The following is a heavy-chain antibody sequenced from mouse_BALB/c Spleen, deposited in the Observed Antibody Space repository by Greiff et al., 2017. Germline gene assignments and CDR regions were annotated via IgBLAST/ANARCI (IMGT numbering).Heavy chain of an antibody. D-gene: IGHD1-2*01. CDR3: ARGGTAYYYAMDY. V-gene: IGHV5-17*02. Sequence: EVNVVESGGGLVQPGGSRKLSCAASGFTFSSFGMHWVRQAPEKGLEWVAYISSGSSTIYYADTVKGRFTISRDNPKNTLFLQMTSLRSEDTAMYYCARGGTAYYYAMDYWGQGTSVTVSS. J-gene: IGHJ4*01. CDR2: ISSGSSTI. CDR1: GFTFSSFG.